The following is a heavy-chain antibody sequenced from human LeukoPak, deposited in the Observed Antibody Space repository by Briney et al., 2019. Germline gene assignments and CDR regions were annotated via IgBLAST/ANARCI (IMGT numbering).Heavy chain of an antibody. Sequence: SVKVSCKASGGTFSSYAISWVRQAPGQGLEWMGGIIPIFGTANYAQKFQGRVTITADESTSTAYMELSSLRSEDTAVYYCASTLEIVGATIRDYWGQGTLVTVSS. CDR3: ASTLEIVGATIRDY. CDR1: GGTFSSYA. D-gene: IGHD1-26*01. V-gene: IGHV1-69*13. CDR2: IIPIFGTA. J-gene: IGHJ4*02.